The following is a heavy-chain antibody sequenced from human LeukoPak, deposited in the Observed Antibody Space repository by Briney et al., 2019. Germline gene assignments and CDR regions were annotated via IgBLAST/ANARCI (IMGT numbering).Heavy chain of an antibody. CDR2: ISSSSSYI. V-gene: IGHV3-21*01. J-gene: IGHJ5*02. D-gene: IGHD2-15*01. Sequence: GGSLRLSCAASGFTFSSYSMNWVRQAPGKGLEWVSSISSSSSYIYYADSVKGRFTISRDNAKNSLYLQMNSLRAEDTAVYYCARGAEECSGGSCYVINWFDPWGQGTLVTVSS. CDR1: GFTFSSYS. CDR3: ARGAEECSGGSCYVINWFDP.